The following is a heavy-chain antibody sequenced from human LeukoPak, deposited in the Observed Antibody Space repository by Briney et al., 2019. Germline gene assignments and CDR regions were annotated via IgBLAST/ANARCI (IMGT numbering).Heavy chain of an antibody. CDR2: ITCTAPTT. V-gene: IGHV3-23*01. J-gene: IGHJ4*02. CDR3: AKSSTGTRDSFDY. D-gene: IGHD1/OR15-1a*01. Sequence: GGTLRLSCAASGFTFSSYAMSWGRQAQGKGMEWVSAITCTAPTTYSPDSVTARFTISRDNSKNTLYLPMNSLTAEDTAVYYCAKSSTGTRDSFDYWGQGTLVTVSS. CDR1: GFTFSSYA.